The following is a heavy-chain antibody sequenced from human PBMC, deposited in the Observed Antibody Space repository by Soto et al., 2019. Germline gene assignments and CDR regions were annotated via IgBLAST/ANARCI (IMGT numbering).Heavy chain of an antibody. CDR1: GGSISGSY. CDR3: ARSVAVPGAHIEY. Sequence: SETLSLTGSVSGGSISGSYCSWIRQSPWKGQEWLGYVYYAGITNYSPSLRSRVSISVDTSKNEFSLRLSSVTAADTAVYFCARSVAVPGAHIEYCGQGTHVTV. V-gene: IGHV4-59*01. J-gene: IGHJ4*02. D-gene: IGHD6-19*01. CDR2: VYYAGIT.